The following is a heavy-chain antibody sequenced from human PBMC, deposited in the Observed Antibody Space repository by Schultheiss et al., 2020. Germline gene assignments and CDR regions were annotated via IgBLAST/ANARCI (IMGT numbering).Heavy chain of an antibody. D-gene: IGHD6-6*01. V-gene: IGHV1-18*01. CDR3: ARDPGIAARLLPLRY. CDR2: ISAYNGNT. CDR1: GGTFSSYA. J-gene: IGHJ4*02. Sequence: ASVKVSCKASGGTFSSYAISWVRQAPGQGLEWMGGISAYNGNTNYAQKFQERVTITRDTSTSTAYMELRSLRSDDTAVYYCARDPGIAARLLPLRYWGQGSLGTVSS.